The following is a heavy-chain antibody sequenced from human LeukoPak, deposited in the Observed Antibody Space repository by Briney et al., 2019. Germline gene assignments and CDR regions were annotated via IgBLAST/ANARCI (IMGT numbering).Heavy chain of an antibody. CDR2: IYHSGST. J-gene: IGHJ5*02. CDR1: GYSISSGYY. Sequence: MPSETLSLTCTVSGYSISSGYYWGWIRQPPGKGLEWIGSIYHSGSTYYNPSLKSRVTISVDTSKNQFSLKLSSVTAADTAVYYCARVSAGTTGDWFDPWGQGTQVTVSS. CDR3: ARVSAGTTGDWFDP. V-gene: IGHV4-38-2*02. D-gene: IGHD1-1*01.